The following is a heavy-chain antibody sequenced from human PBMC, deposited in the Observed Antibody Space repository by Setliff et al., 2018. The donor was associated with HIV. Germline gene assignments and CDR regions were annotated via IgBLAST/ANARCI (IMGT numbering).Heavy chain of an antibody. CDR1: DYTFTTYW. J-gene: IGHJ3*01. CDR2: IYPDDSNI. CDR3: ARRDGRSMNSFQI. Sequence: PGASLKISCKAVDYTFTTYWIGWVRQMPGEGLEWMGIIYPDDSNIRYNPSFQSQVTISADKSITTAYLEIHNLKASDTATYYCARRDGRSMNSFQIWGPGTRGTVSS. D-gene: IGHD6-13*01. V-gene: IGHV5-51*01.